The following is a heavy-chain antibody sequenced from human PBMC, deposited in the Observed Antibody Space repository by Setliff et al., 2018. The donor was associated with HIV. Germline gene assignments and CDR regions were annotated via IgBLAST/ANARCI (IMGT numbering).Heavy chain of an antibody. V-gene: IGHV3-11*01. J-gene: IGHJ5*01. CDR3: ARALRGSGEDS. CDR1: GFSFSDYY. CDR2: ISTTDKI. D-gene: IGHD3-10*01. Sequence: SCAASGFSFSDYYMSWIRQSPGKGLEWISHISTTDKIYYAESVKGRFTISRDNARNSGFLQMNSLRVEDTAVYYCARALRGSGEDSWGQGTLVTVSS.